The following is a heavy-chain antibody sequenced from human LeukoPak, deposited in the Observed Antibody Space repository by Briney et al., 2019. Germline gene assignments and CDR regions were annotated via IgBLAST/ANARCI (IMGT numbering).Heavy chain of an antibody. V-gene: IGHV4-4*02. J-gene: IGHJ5*01. CDR1: GGSISSSNW. CDR2: IYHSGST. CDR3: ARHSEWLPFYS. Sequence: SSGTLSLTCAVSGGSISSSNWWSWVRQPPGKGLEWIGEIYHSGSTNYNPSLKSRVAISVDTSKNQFSLKLSSVTAADTAVYYCARHSEWLPFYSWGQGTLVTVSS. D-gene: IGHD3-3*01.